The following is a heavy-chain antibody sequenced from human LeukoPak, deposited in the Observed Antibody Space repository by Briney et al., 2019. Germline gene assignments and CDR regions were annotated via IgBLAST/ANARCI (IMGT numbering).Heavy chain of an antibody. CDR3: ARVDCGGSCYSWFDP. J-gene: IGHJ5*02. CDR2: ISAYNVNT. D-gene: IGHD2-15*01. V-gene: IGHV1-18*04. Sequence: ASVKLSCKAYGYTFTSYGISWVRQAPGQGLEWMGWISAYNVNTNYAQKLQGRVTMTTDTSTSTAYMELRSLRSDDTAVYYCARVDCGGSCYSWFDPWGQGTLVTVSS. CDR1: GYTFTSYG.